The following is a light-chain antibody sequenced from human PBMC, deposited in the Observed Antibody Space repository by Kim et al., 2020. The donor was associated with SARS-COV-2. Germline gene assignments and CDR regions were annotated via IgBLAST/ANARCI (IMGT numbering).Light chain of an antibody. V-gene: IGLV2-8*01. CDR1: SSDVGGYNY. Sequence: GQSVTISCTGTSSDVGGYNYVSWYQQHPGKAPKLMIYEVAKWPSGVPDRFSGSKSGNTASLTVSGLQAEDEADYYCNSYAGGNSYVFGGGTKLTVL. J-gene: IGLJ3*02. CDR2: EVA. CDR3: NSYAGGNSYV.